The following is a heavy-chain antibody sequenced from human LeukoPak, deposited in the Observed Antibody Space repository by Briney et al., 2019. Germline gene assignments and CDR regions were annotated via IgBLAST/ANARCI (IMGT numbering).Heavy chain of an antibody. CDR1: GFPFNNAW. Sequence: PGGSLRLSCTASGFPFNNAWMNWVRQAPGKGLEWVGRIKSKADGGTTDYAAPVKGRFTISRDDSKNTLSLQMNSLKTEDTVVYYCSTGGSSYEGFDYWGQGTLVTVSS. V-gene: IGHV3-15*07. CDR3: STGGSSYEGFDY. D-gene: IGHD1-26*01. CDR2: IKSKADGGTT. J-gene: IGHJ4*02.